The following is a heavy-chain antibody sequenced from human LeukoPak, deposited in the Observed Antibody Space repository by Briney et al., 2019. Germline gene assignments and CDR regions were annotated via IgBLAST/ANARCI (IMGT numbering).Heavy chain of an antibody. D-gene: IGHD1-26*01. CDR1: GYSFTSYW. Sequence: GESLKISRKGSGYSFTSYWIGWVRQMPGKGLEWMGIIYPGDSDTRYSPSFQGQVTISADKSISTAYLQWSSLKASDTAMYYRARQYSGSYYYYYYYMDVWGKGTTVTVSS. V-gene: IGHV5-51*01. J-gene: IGHJ6*03. CDR2: IYPGDSDT. CDR3: ARQYSGSYYYYYYYMDV.